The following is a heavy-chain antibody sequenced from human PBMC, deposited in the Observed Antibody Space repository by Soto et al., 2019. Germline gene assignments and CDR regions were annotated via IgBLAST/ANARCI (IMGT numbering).Heavy chain of an antibody. CDR2: ISYDGGNE. CDR1: GFTFSNYG. Sequence: QLQLVESGGGVVQPGRSLRLSCAASGFTFSNYGMHWVRQTPGKGLEWVAAISYDGGNEYYADSVRGRFTISRDNFRNTLDLQMNRLRDDETALYYWAKNFRPPPRGLFHMDVWGKGTTVSVSS. D-gene: IGHD3-10*01. CDR3: AKNFRPPPRGLFHMDV. J-gene: IGHJ6*03. V-gene: IGHV3-30*18.